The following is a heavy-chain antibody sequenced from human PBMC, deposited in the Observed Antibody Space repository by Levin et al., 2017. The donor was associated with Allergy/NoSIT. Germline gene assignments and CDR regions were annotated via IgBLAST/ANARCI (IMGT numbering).Heavy chain of an antibody. CDR2: ISYSGNTI. Sequence: PGGSLRLSCAASGFTFNIFEMSWVRQAPGKGLEWISRISYSGNTIYYADSVRGRFTISRDNAKNSLSLQMNSLTAEDTAIYYCARDHSRATTVIRLSAFDIWGPGTTVTVSS. V-gene: IGHV3-48*03. J-gene: IGHJ3*02. D-gene: IGHD4-11*01. CDR1: GFTFNIFE. CDR3: ARDHSRATTVIRLSAFDI.